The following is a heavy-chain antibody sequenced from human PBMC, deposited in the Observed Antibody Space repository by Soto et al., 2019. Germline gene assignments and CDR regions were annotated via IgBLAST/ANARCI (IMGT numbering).Heavy chain of an antibody. Sequence: EVQLLESGGGLVQPGGSLRLSCAASGFTFSSYAMSWVRQAPGKGLEWVSAISGAAGSTYYADSVKGRFTVSSDNSENTLYLQLNSLRAEYTAVFYCAQTSHSSYYSSLDYWGQGTLVTVSS. CDR3: AQTSHSSYYSSLDY. V-gene: IGHV3-23*01. CDR2: ISGAAGST. J-gene: IGHJ4*02. CDR1: GFTFSSYA. D-gene: IGHD2-15*01.